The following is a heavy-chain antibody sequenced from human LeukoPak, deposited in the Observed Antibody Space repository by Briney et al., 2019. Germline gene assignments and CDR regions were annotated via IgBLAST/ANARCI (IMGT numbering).Heavy chain of an antibody. CDR1: PFTFNGSW. Sequence: GGSLRLSCADSPFTFNGSWMNWVRQAPGKGLEWVANMDPTGSQKRYADSVRGRFTISKDNPGASLYLDMHSLRAEDTAIYYCAIWTSGNYWGQGTLVTVSS. V-gene: IGHV3-7*01. CDR2: MDPTGSQK. CDR3: AIWTSGNY. D-gene: IGHD1-1*01. J-gene: IGHJ4*02.